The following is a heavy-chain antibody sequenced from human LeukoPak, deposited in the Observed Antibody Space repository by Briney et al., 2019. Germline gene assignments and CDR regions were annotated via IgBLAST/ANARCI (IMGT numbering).Heavy chain of an antibody. CDR3: AKVVSGYHFDY. CDR2: ISYDGSNK. D-gene: IGHD5-12*01. Sequence: PGRSLRLSCAASGFTFSSYGMHWVRQAPGKGLEWVAVISYDGSNKYYADSVKGRFTISRDNSKNTLYLQMNSLRAEDTAVYYCAKVVSGYHFDYWGQGTLVTVSS. CDR1: GFTFSSYG. J-gene: IGHJ4*02. V-gene: IGHV3-30*18.